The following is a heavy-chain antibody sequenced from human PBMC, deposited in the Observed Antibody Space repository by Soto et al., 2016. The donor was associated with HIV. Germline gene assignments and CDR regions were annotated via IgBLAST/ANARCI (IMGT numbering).Heavy chain of an antibody. CDR3: TRDFNTRPYYFDY. CDR2: INSDGSST. V-gene: IGHV3-74*01. Sequence: EVQLVESGGGLVQRGGSLRLSCAASGFPFSNYRMHWVRQAPGKGLVWVSHINSDGSSTNYADSVKGRFTISRDNTKNTLYLQMKSLRAEDTAAYYCTRDFNTRPYYFDYWGQGTLVTVSS. J-gene: IGHJ4*02. D-gene: IGHD2-2*02. CDR1: GFPFSNYR.